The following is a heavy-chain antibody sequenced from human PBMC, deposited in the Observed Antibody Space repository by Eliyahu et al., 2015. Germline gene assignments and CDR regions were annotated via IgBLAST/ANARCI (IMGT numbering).Heavy chain of an antibody. V-gene: IGHV4-31*03. Sequence: QVQLQESGPGLVKPSQTLSLPCTXSGGSIXXXXXYLXWIRQHPGKGLEWIGYIYYSGSTYYNPSLKSRVTISVDTSKNQFSLKLSSVTAADTAVYYCARGNYDSSGYYWKYYYYGMDVWGQGTTVTVSS. J-gene: IGHJ6*02. CDR2: IYYSGST. CDR3: ARGNYDSSGYYWKYYYYGMDV. D-gene: IGHD3-22*01. CDR1: GGSIXXXXXY.